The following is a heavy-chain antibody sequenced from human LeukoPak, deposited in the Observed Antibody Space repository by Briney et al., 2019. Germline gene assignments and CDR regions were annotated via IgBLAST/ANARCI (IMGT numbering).Heavy chain of an antibody. V-gene: IGHV4-59*11. CDR2: IYYSGST. D-gene: IGHD6-19*01. CDR1: GGSMSSHY. Sequence: SETLSLTCTVSGGSMSSHYWSWIRQPPGKGLEYIGYIYYSGSTNYNPSLKSRVTISVDTSKNQFSLKLSSVTAADTAVYYCARGSGSSGWYLGAFDIWGQGTMVTVSS. CDR3: ARGSGSSGWYLGAFDI. J-gene: IGHJ3*02.